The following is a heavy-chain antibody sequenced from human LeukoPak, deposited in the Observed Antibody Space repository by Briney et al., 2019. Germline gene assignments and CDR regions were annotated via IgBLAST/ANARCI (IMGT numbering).Heavy chain of an antibody. J-gene: IGHJ6*03. CDR1: GYTFTSYY. CDR3: ARGVLEWSSDYYYYYMDV. V-gene: IGHV1-46*03. Sequence: ASVKVSCKASGYTFTSYYMHWVRQAPGQELEWMGIINPSGGSTSYAQKFQGRVTMTRDTSTSTVYMELSSLRSEDTAVYYCARGVLEWSSDYYYYYMDVWGKGTTVTVSS. CDR2: INPSGGST. D-gene: IGHD3-3*01.